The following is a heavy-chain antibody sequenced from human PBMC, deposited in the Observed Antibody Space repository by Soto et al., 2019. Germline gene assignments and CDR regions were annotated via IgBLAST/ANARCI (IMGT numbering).Heavy chain of an antibody. CDR3: ARNGGYYYGMDV. Sequence: XSLTFSVSGYSIRSSNWWGLIRQPPGKGLEWIGYIYYSGSTYYNPSLKSRVTMSVDTSKNQFSLKLSSVTAVDTAVYYCARNGGYYYGMDVWGQGTTVTVSS. V-gene: IGHV4-28*01. CDR2: IYYSGST. CDR1: GYSIRSSNW. J-gene: IGHJ6*02.